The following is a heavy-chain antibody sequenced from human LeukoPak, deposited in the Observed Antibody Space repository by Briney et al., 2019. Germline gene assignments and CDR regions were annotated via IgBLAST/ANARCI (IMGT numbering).Heavy chain of an antibody. CDR1: GFTFSNAW. D-gene: IGHD5-18*01. Sequence: GGSLRLSCAASGFTFSNAWMSWVRQAPGKGLEWVGRIKSKTDGGTTDYAAPVKGRFTISRDDSKNTLYLQMNSLKTEDTAVYYCTTSWIQLWDDAFDIWGQGTMVTVSS. CDR3: TTSWIQLWDDAFDI. J-gene: IGHJ3*02. CDR2: IKSKTDGGTT. V-gene: IGHV3-15*01.